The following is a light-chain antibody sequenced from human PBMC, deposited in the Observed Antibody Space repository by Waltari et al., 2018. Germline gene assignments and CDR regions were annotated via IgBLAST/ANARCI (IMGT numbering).Light chain of an antibody. CDR3: QQRHNWPLT. J-gene: IGKJ4*01. CDR1: QGVRSY. V-gene: IGKV3-11*01. CDR2: DTS. Sequence: EIVLTQSPATLSLSPGERATHSCRASQGVRSYLAWYQQKPGQAPRLLIYDTSNRASGIPARFSGSGSGTDFSLSISSLEPEDFAVYYCQQRHNWPLTFGGGTKVEIK.